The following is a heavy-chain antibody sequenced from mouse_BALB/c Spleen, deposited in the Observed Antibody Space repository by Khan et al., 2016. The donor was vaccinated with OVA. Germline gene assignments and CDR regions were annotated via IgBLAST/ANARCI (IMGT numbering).Heavy chain of an antibody. D-gene: IGHD1-1*01. V-gene: IGHV1-7*01. CDR3: ARRSRRWDFGK. CDR1: GYTFINYW. Sequence: VQLQQSGAELAKPGASVKMSCKASGYTFINYWILWVKQRPGQGLEWIGYINPSTAYTEYNQNFKDKATLPADKSSRTAYMQLSSLPSADSAVEYRARRSRRWDFGKWGQGTTLTVSS. CDR2: INPSTAYT. J-gene: IGHJ2*01.